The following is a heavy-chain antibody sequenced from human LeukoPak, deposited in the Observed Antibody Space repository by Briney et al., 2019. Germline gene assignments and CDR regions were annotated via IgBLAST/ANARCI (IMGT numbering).Heavy chain of an antibody. CDR2: IKQDGSEK. D-gene: IGHD3-16*01. V-gene: IGHV3-7*01. CDR1: GFTVSSNY. CDR3: ARDATRGGDFDN. Sequence: PGGSLRLSCAASGFTVSSNYMSWVRQAPGKGLEWVANIKQDGSEKYYVDSVKGRFTISRDNAKNSLYLQMNSLRAEDTAVYYYARDATRGGDFDNWGQGTLVTVSS. J-gene: IGHJ4*02.